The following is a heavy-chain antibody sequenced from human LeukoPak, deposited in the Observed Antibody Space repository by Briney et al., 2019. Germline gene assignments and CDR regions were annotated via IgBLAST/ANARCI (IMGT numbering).Heavy chain of an antibody. Sequence: ASVKVSCKASGYTFTSYYMHWVRQAPGQGLEWMGIINPSGGSTSYAQKFQGRVTMTRDTSTSTVYMELSSLRSEDTAVYYCARDRGYTYGQPRLDPWGQGTLVTVSS. CDR1: GYTFTSYY. J-gene: IGHJ5*02. CDR2: INPSGGST. CDR3: ARDRGYTYGQPRLDP. V-gene: IGHV1-46*01. D-gene: IGHD5-18*01.